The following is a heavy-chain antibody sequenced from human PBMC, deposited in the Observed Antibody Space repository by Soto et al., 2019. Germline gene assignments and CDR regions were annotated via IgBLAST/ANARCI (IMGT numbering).Heavy chain of an antibody. V-gene: IGHV4-39*01. CDR1: GSSISSSSYY. J-gene: IGHJ4*02. CDR3: ARLGDCSSTSCYTPEFDY. D-gene: IGHD2-2*02. CDR2: IYYSGST. Sequence: PSETLSLTCTVAGSSISSSSYYWGWIRQPPGKGLEWIGSIYYSGSTYYNPSLKSRVTISVDTSKNQFSLKLSSVTAADTAVYYCARLGDCSSTSCYTPEFDYWGQGTLVTVSS.